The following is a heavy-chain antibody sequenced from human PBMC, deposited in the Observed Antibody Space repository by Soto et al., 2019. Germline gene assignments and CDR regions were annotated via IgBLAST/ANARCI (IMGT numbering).Heavy chain of an antibody. V-gene: IGHV4-30-2*06. Sequence: QLQLQGSGSRLVKPSQTLSLSCTVSGGSISSAGYSWSWIRQSPGKDLEWIGYIYHSVNAFYNPSLKTRVTMSIDRSRNQFSLNLTSVAAADTAVYFCASSSQALSFYDLDVWGQGTLVVVSS. CDR2: IYHSVNA. D-gene: IGHD2-2*01. CDR1: GGSISSAGYS. J-gene: IGHJ4*03. CDR3: ASSSQALSFYDLDV.